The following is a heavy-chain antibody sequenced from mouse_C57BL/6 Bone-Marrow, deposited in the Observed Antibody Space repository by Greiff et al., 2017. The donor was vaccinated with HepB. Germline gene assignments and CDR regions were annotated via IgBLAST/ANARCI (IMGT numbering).Heavy chain of an antibody. Sequence: QVQLQQSGAELVRPGTSVKVSCKASGYAFTNYLIEWVKQRPGQGLEWIGVINPGSGGTNYNEKFKGKATLTADKSSSTAYMQLSSLTSEDSAVYFCVRSGITTAPFAYWGQGTLVTVSA. CDR2: INPGSGGT. CDR1: GYAFTNYL. V-gene: IGHV1-54*01. CDR3: VRSGITTAPFAY. D-gene: IGHD1-2*01. J-gene: IGHJ3*01.